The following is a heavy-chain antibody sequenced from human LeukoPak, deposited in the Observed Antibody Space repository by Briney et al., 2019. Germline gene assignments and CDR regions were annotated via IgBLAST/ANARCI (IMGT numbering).Heavy chain of an antibody. J-gene: IGHJ4*02. D-gene: IGHD2-15*01. CDR1: GYTFTGYY. CDR3: ARDQAFVYCSGGTCYDDY. Sequence: ASVKVSCKASGYTFTGYYMHWLGQATGQGLDWVGWIHPNSGDTHYAQKFQGRVTMTRDTSINTAYMELSRLRSDDTAVYYCARDQAFVYCSGGTCYDDYWGQGSLVTVSS. CDR2: IHPNSGDT. V-gene: IGHV1-2*02.